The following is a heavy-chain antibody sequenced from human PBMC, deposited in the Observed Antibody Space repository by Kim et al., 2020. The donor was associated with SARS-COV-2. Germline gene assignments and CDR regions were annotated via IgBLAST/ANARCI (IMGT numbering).Heavy chain of an antibody. D-gene: IGHD3-10*01. CDR2: ISAYNGNT. CDR3: ARGPLLLWFGELFPEVDY. V-gene: IGHV1-18*01. Sequence: ASVKVSCKASGYTFTSYGISWVRQAPGQGLEWMGWISAYNGNTNYAQKLQGRVTMTTDTSTSTAYMELRSLRSDDTAVYYCARGPLLLWFGELFPEVDYWGQGTLVTVSS. J-gene: IGHJ4*02. CDR1: GYTFTSYG.